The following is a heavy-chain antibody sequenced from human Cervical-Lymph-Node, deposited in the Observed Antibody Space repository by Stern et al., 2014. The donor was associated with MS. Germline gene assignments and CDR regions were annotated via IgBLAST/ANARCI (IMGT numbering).Heavy chain of an antibody. CDR3: AKHPPRRKWDDPNYGMDV. Sequence: MQLVQSGAEVKKPGESLKISCKGSGYTFTNNWIAWVRQMPGKGLEWMGIIYPDDSDIKYSPSLQGQVTIQADQSISSAYLHWSSLKAAESAVYYCAKHPPRRKWDDPNYGMDVWGQGTTVTVSS. J-gene: IGHJ6*02. CDR2: IYPDDSDI. D-gene: IGHD1-1*01. V-gene: IGHV5-51*01. CDR1: GYTFTNNW.